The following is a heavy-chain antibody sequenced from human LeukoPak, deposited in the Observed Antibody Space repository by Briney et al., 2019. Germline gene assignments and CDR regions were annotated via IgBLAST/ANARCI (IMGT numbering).Heavy chain of an antibody. CDR2: IYYSGST. CDR3: ARVTYDYVWGSYRNRFDP. V-gene: IGHV4-59*11. Sequence: SETLSLTCTVSGGSISSHYWSWIRQPPGKGLEWIGYIYYSGSTNYNPSLKSRVTISVDTSKNQFSLKLSSVTAADTAVYYCARVTYDYVWGSYRNRFDPWGQGTLVTVSS. D-gene: IGHD3-16*02. CDR1: GGSISSHY. J-gene: IGHJ5*02.